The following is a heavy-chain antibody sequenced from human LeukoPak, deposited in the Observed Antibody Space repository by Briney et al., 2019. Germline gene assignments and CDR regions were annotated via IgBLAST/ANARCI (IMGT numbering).Heavy chain of an antibody. Sequence: SETLSLTCTVSGHSISNSISSGYYWGWIRQPPGKGLEWMGSIYPSGTTHYNPSLTSRLIISLDTSKNQFTLKLSSVTAADTAVYYCARLRGSGSYYPGEAFDIWGQGTMVTVSS. CDR1: GHSISNSISSGYY. J-gene: IGHJ3*02. V-gene: IGHV4-38-2*02. D-gene: IGHD3-10*01. CDR2: IYPSGTT. CDR3: ARLRGSGSYYPGEAFDI.